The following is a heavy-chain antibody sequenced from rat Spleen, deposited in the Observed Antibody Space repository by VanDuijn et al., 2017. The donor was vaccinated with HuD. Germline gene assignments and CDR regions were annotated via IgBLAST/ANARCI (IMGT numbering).Heavy chain of an antibody. CDR3: TTKAD. CDR2: ISISGGTT. V-gene: IGHV5-25*01. CDR1: GFTFSNFV. J-gene: IGHJ2*01. Sequence: EVELVESGGGLVQPGRSMKLSCAASGFTFSNFVMAWVRQAPTKGLEWVASISISGGTTYYRDSVKGRFTISRDDAKSTLYLQMDSLRSEDTGTYYCTTKADWGQGVMVTVSS.